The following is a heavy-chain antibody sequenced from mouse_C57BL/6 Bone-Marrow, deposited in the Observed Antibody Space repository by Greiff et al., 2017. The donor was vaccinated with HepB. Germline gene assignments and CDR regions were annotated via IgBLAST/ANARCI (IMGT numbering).Heavy chain of an antibody. CDR1: GYTFTSYD. V-gene: IGHV1-85*01. Sequence: VKLMESGPELVKPGASVKLSCKASGYTFTSYDINWVKQRPGQGLEWIGWIYPRDGSTKYNEKFKGKATLTVDTSSSTAYMELHSLTSEDSAVYFCARGGGSSLAWFAYWGQGTLVTVSA. J-gene: IGHJ3*01. CDR3: ARGGGSSLAWFAY. CDR2: IYPRDGST. D-gene: IGHD1-1*01.